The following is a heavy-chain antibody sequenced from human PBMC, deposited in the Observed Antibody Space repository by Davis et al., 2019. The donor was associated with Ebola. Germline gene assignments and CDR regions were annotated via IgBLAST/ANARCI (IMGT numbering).Heavy chain of an antibody. CDR1: GGSISSGGYY. J-gene: IGHJ3*02. V-gene: IGHV4-31*03. Sequence: PSETLSLTCTVSGGSISSGGYYWSWIRQHPGKGLEWIGYIYYSGSTYYNPSLKSRVTISVDTSKNQFSLKLSSVTAADTAVYYCARDMAVAGNAFDIWGQGTMVTVSS. CDR2: IYYSGST. CDR3: ARDMAVAGNAFDI. D-gene: IGHD6-19*01.